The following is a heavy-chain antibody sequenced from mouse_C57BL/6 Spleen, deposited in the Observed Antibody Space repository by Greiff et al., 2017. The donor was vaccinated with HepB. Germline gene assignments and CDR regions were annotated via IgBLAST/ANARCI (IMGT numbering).Heavy chain of an antibody. Sequence: VQLQESGPELVKPGASVKISCKASGYAFSSSWMNWVKQRPGKGLEWIGRIYPGDGDTNYNGKFKDKAALTADKSYSTAYMQVSSLTFEDSAVYFCARSRFSTTVFDCWGRGTTLTVCS. V-gene: IGHV1-82*01. CDR1: GYAFSSSW. D-gene: IGHD1-1*01. J-gene: IGHJ2*01. CDR2: IYPGDGDT. CDR3: ARSRFSTTVFDC.